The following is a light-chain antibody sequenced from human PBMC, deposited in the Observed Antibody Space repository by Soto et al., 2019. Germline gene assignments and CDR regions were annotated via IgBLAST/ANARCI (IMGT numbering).Light chain of an antibody. J-gene: IGLJ3*02. CDR3: SSYTRSSTLWV. CDR1: SSDVGSYNY. CDR2: EVS. V-gene: IGLV2-14*01. Sequence: QSALTQPASVSGSPGQSITISCTGTSSDVGSYNYVSWYQQHPGKAPNLMIYEVSNRPSGVSNRFSGSKSGNTASLTISGLQAEDEADYYCSSYTRSSTLWVFGGGTQLTVL.